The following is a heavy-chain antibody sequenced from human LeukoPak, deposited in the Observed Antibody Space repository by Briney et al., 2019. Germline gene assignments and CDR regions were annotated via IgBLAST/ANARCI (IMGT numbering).Heavy chain of an antibody. CDR3: ARAEDYIWRD. J-gene: IGHJ4*02. CDR1: GFTSSTYW. V-gene: IGHV3-7*05. CDR2: IDGLGSQK. D-gene: IGHD3-16*01. Sequence: GGTLRLSCAASGFTSSTYWMSWVRQAPGEGLERVANIDGLGSQKYYDDPVKGRFTISRDNAKNSLYLQMNSLRADDMSVYDCARAEDYIWRDWGQGTLVTVSS.